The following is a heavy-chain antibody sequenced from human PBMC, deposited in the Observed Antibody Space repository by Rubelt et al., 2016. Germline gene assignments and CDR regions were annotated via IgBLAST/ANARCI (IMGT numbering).Heavy chain of an antibody. V-gene: IGHV1-18*01. D-gene: IGHD4-11*01. CDR1: GYTFTSYG. Sequence: ASGYTFTSYGISWVRQAPGQGLEWMGWISAYNGNTNYAQKLQGRVTMTTDTSTSTAYMELRSLRSDDTAVYYCARETTVISYHNWFDPWGQGTLVTVSS. J-gene: IGHJ5*02. CDR2: ISAYNGNT. CDR3: ARETTVISYHNWFDP.